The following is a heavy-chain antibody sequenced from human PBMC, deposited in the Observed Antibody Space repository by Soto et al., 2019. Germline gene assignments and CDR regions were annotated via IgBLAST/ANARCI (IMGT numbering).Heavy chain of an antibody. CDR3: ARDTETLGPRANDALDI. D-gene: IGHD2-15*01. V-gene: IGHV1-3*01. Sequence: QAQLVQSGAEMKKPGASVKVSCKATGYTFNAYTMNWVRQAPGQSLEWMGWINAGSGNTKYSQNFQGRVSTTRDTSASTVYMELTGLTSEDTAVYYCARDTETLGPRANDALDIWGQGALVAVSS. CDR1: GYTFNAYT. J-gene: IGHJ4*02. CDR2: INAGSGNT.